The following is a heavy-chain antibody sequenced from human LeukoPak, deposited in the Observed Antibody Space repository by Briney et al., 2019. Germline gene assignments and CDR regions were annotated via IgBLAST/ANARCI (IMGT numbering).Heavy chain of an antibody. CDR3: ARDVMVRGVLESHYGMDV. J-gene: IGHJ6*02. CDR2: IIPIFGIA. V-gene: IGHV1-69*04. D-gene: IGHD3-10*01. Sequence: SVKVSCKASGGTFSSYVISWVRQAPGQGLEWMGRIIPIFGIANYAQKFQGRVTITADKSTSTAYMELSSLRSDDTAVYYCARDVMVRGVLESHYGMDVWAKGPRSPSP. CDR1: GGTFSSYV.